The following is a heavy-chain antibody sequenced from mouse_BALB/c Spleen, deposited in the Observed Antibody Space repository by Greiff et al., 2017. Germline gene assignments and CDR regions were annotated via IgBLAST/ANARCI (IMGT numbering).Heavy chain of an antibody. V-gene: IGHV5-6*01. Sequence: EVKLVESGGDLVKPGGSLKLSCAASGFTFSSYGMSWVRQTPDKRLEWVATISSGGSYTYYPDSVKGRCTISRDNAKNTLYLQMSSLKSEDTAMYYCARQTGYFDYWGQGTTLTVSS. CDR3: ARQTGYFDY. CDR2: ISSGGSYT. CDR1: GFTFSSYG. D-gene: IGHD4-1*01. J-gene: IGHJ2*01.